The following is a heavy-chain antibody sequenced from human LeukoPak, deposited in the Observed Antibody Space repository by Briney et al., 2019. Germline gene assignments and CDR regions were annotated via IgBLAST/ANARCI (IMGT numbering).Heavy chain of an antibody. V-gene: IGHV1-24*01. CDR1: GYTLTELS. CDR3: ATATEYCSGGSCYLRWFDP. Sequence: ASVKVSCKVSGYTLTELSMHWVRQAPGKGLEWMGGFDPEDGETIYAQKFQGRVTMTEDTSTDTAYMELRSLKSEDTAVYYCATATEYCSGGSCYLRWFDPWGPGTLVTVSS. CDR2: FDPEDGET. J-gene: IGHJ5*02. D-gene: IGHD2-15*01.